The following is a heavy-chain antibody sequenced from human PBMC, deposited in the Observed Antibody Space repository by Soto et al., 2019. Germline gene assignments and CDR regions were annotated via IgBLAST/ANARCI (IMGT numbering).Heavy chain of an antibody. CDR1: GGSVSSSSYY. V-gene: IGHV4-61*01. D-gene: IGHD5-12*01. CDR3: ALVYSGYEEYFQH. Sequence: SETLSLTCTVSGGSVSSSSYYWGWVRQPPGKGLEWIGYIYYSGSTNYNPSLKSRVTISVDTSKNQFSLKLSSVTAADTAVYYCALVYSGYEEYFQHWGQGTLVTVSS. CDR2: IYYSGST. J-gene: IGHJ1*01.